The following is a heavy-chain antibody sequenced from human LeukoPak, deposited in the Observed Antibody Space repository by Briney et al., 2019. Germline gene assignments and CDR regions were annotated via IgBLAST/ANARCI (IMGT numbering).Heavy chain of an antibody. Sequence: GRSLRLSCAASGFTFDDYAMHWVRQAPGKGLEGVSGISWNRGSIGYADSVKGRFTISGDNAKNSLYLQMNSLRAEDTALYYCAKDIGAAGWDRSWSRGSFFDYWGQGTLVTVSS. J-gene: IGHJ4*02. CDR3: AKDIGAAGWDRSWSRGSFFDY. CDR1: GFTFDDYA. CDR2: ISWNRGSI. D-gene: IGHD6-13*01. V-gene: IGHV3-9*01.